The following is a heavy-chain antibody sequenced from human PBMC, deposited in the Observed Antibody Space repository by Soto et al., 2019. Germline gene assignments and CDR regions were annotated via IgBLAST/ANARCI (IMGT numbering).Heavy chain of an antibody. CDR1: GFSLSTKGVG. D-gene: IGHD3-16*02. Sequence: QITLKESGPTLVKPTQTLTLTCTFSGFSLSTKGVGVGWIRQPPGKALEWLAVIYWDDDKRYSPSLMRRLTISNDTSKNQVVLSMSNMDPVDTATYYCAHLMITFGGVIGDDDFDFWGQGTMVIVSS. V-gene: IGHV2-5*02. CDR2: IYWDDDK. CDR3: AHLMITFGGVIGDDDFDF. J-gene: IGHJ3*01.